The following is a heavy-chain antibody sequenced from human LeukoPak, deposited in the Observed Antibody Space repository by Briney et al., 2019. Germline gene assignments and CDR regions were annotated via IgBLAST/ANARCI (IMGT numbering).Heavy chain of an antibody. J-gene: IGHJ4*02. V-gene: IGHV3-9*01. CDR2: LSWNSGSI. Sequence: GRSLRLSCAASAFTFDDYAMHWVRHAPGKGLVWVSGLSWNSGSIAYADFVKGRFTISRDNAKNSLYLQMNSLRAEDTALYCCVKDQVTAGYGDYLRGGFDYWGQGILVTVSS. CDR1: AFTFDDYA. D-gene: IGHD4-17*01. CDR3: VKDQVTAGYGDYLRGGFDY.